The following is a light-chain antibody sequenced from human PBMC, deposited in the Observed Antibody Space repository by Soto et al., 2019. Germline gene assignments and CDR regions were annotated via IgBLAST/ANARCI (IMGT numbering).Light chain of an antibody. J-gene: IGKJ1*01. V-gene: IGKV1-5*01. Sequence: DIQMTQSPSALSASVGDRATITCRASQSISNWLAWYQQKPGTAPKVLIYHASNLQSGVPSSFSGSGSGTEFTITISSLQPDAFATYYCQQYNSYSFGQGTKVDIK. CDR1: QSISNW. CDR3: QQYNSYS. CDR2: HAS.